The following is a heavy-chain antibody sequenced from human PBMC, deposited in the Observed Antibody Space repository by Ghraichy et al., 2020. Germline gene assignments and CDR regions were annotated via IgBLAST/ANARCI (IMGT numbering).Heavy chain of an antibody. J-gene: IGHJ3*02. CDR2: IYYSGST. D-gene: IGHD1-26*01. Sequence: SETLSLTCTVSGGSISSSSYYWGWIRQPPGKGLEWIGSIYYSGSTYYNPSLKSRVTISVDTSKNQFSLKLSSVTAADTAVYYCARQGYSGNAFDIWGQGTMVTVSS. CDR3: ARQGYSGNAFDI. V-gene: IGHV4-39*01. CDR1: GGSISSSSYY.